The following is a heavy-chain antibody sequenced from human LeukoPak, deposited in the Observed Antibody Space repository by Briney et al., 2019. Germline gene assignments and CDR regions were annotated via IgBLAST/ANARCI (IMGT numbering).Heavy chain of an antibody. CDR3: AKGGRDCGDSCYSSWFDP. V-gene: IGHV3-23*01. J-gene: IGHJ5*02. D-gene: IGHD2-15*01. CDR1: GFTFSNYV. CDR2: ITSGGGSA. Sequence: GGSLRLSCAASGFTFSNYVMSWVRQAPGKGLEWVSKITSGGGSAYYADSVKGRFTISRDNSKNTVYLQMYSLRAEDTAVYYCAKGGRDCGDSCYSSWFDPWGQGTLVTVSS.